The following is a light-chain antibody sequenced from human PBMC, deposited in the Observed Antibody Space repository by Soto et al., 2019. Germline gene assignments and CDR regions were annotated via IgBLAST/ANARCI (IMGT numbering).Light chain of an antibody. V-gene: IGLV2-8*01. CDR2: EVT. J-gene: IGLJ3*02. Sequence: QSALTQPPSASGSLGQSVTISCTGTSSGVGGYNYVSWHQQHPGKAPKLMIYEVTKRPSGVPDRFSGSKSGNTASLTVSGLQAEDGGGYYCSWFAGGGNPVVFGGGTKLTVL. CDR1: SSGVGGYNY. CDR3: SWFAGGGNPVV.